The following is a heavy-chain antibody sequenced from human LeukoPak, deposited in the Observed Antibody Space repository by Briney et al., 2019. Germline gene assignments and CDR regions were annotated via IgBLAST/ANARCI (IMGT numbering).Heavy chain of an antibody. D-gene: IGHD5-12*01. V-gene: IGHV1-46*01. CDR3: ARGAAVDIDY. J-gene: IGHJ4*02. Sequence: ASVKVSCKASGYTFTNYYVHWVRQAPGQGLEWMGIINPSGGSTNYAQKFQGRVTMTRDTSISTAYMELSRLRSDDTAVYYCARGAAVDIDYWGQGTLVTVSS. CDR1: GYTFTNYY. CDR2: INPSGGST.